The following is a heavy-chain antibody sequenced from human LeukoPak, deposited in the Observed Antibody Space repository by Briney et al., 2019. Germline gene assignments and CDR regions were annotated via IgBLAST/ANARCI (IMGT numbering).Heavy chain of an antibody. CDR1: GFTFSSYS. CDR2: IRSKAYGGTT. D-gene: IGHD2-15*01. J-gene: IGHJ1*01. Sequence: GGSLRLSCAASGFTFSSYSMNWVRQAPGKGLEWVGFIRSKAYGGTTEYAASVKGRFTISRDDSKSIAYLQMNSLKTEDTAVYYCTRDVVPGYCSGGSCYSFQHWGQGTPVTVSS. V-gene: IGHV3-49*04. CDR3: TRDVVPGYCSGGSCYSFQH.